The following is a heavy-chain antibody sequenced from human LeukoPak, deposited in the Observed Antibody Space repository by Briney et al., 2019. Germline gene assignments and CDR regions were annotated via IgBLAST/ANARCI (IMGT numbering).Heavy chain of an antibody. CDR2: FSGSGGST. D-gene: IGHD6-19*01. CDR3: AKEYSSGWYKAPLDY. V-gene: IGHV3-23*01. J-gene: IGHJ4*02. Sequence: GGSLRLSCAASGFTFSSYAMSWVRQAPGKGLEWVSAFSGSGGSTYYADSVKGRFTISRDNSKNTLYLQMNSLRAEDTAVYYCAKEYSSGWYKAPLDYWGQGTLVTVSS. CDR1: GFTFSSYA.